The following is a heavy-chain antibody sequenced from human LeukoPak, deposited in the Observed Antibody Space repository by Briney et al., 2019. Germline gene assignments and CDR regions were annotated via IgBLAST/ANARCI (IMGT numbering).Heavy chain of an antibody. J-gene: IGHJ5*02. Sequence: PSETLSLTCTVSGGSVSSGSYYWSWIRQPPGKGLEWIGYIYYSGSTYYNPSLKSRVTISADTSTNQFSLNLSSVTAADTAVYYCARVSFHSGGPGPWGQGTLVTVSS. V-gene: IGHV4-61*01. CDR2: IYYSGST. D-gene: IGHD2-15*01. CDR3: ARVSFHSGGPGP. CDR1: GGSVSSGSYY.